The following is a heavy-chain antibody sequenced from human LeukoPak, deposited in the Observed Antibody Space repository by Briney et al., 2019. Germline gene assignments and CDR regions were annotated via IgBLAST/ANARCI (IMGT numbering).Heavy chain of an antibody. CDR3: AKANRIAARHPQYFQH. Sequence: QPGGSLRLSCAASGFTFSSYAMSWVRQAPGKGLEWVSAISGSGGSTYYADSVKGRFTISRDNSKNTLYLQMNSLRAEDTAVYYYAKANRIAARHPQYFQHWGQGTLVTVSS. J-gene: IGHJ1*01. V-gene: IGHV3-23*01. D-gene: IGHD6-6*01. CDR2: ISGSGGST. CDR1: GFTFSSYA.